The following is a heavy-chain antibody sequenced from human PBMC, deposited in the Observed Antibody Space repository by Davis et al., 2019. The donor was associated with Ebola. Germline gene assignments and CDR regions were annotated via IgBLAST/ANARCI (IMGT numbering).Heavy chain of an antibody. CDR1: GGSFSGYY. CDR3: ARSGAHASGKSVFDY. Sequence: MPSETLSLTCAVYGGSFSGYYWSWIRQPPGKGLEWIGEINHSGSTNYNPSLKSRVTISVDTSKNQFSLKLSSVTPEDTAVYYCARSGAHASGKSVFDYWGQGTLVTVSS. J-gene: IGHJ4*02. CDR2: INHSGST. D-gene: IGHD3-10*01. V-gene: IGHV4-34*01.